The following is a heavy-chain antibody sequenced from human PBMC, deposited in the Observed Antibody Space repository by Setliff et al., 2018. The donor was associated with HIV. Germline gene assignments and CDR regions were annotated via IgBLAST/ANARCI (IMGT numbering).Heavy chain of an antibody. V-gene: IGHV1-8*01. D-gene: IGHD6-19*01. CDR2: MNPNSGNT. CDR1: GYTFTSTD. J-gene: IGHJ6*03. CDR3: ASGAWYSRGWYSSRYIDV. Sequence: ASVKVSCKASGYTFTSTDINWVRQATGQGLEWMGWMNPNSGNTVYAQKFQGRVTMTRDTSISTAYLDLSSPRYDDTAVYYSASGAWYSRGWYSSRYIDVWGKGTTVTVSS.